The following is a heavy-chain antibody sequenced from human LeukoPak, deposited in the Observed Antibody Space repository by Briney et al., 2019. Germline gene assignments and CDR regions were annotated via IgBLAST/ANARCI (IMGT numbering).Heavy chain of an antibody. J-gene: IGHJ4*02. Sequence: SETLSLTCTVSGYSISTGYYWGWIRQPPGKGLQWIGSIYRTGSTYYNPSLESRVTISVDTSKNQFSLNLNSLTAADTAIYYCARVLSDSSGYNFEYWGQGTLVTVSS. D-gene: IGHD5-18*01. CDR3: ARVLSDSSGYNFEY. CDR1: GYSISTGYY. CDR2: IYRTGST. V-gene: IGHV4-38-2*02.